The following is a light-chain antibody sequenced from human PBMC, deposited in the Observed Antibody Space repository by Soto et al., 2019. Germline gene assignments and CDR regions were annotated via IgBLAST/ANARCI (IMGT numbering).Light chain of an antibody. CDR2: SNN. Sequence: QSVLTQPPSASGTSGQRVTISCSGSSSNIGSNNINWYQQLPGTAPKLLIYSNNQRPSGVPDRFSGSKSGTSASLAISGLQSEDEADYYCAAWDDGLNGWVFGGGTKVTVL. CDR3: AAWDDGLNGWV. V-gene: IGLV1-44*01. CDR1: SSNIGSNN. J-gene: IGLJ3*02.